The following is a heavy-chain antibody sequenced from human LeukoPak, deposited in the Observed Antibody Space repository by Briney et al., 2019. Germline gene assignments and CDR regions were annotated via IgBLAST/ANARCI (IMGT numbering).Heavy chain of an antibody. V-gene: IGHV4-38-2*02. Sequence: SETLSLTCTVSGYSISSGYYWGWIRQPPGKGLEWIGSIYHSGSTYYNPSLKSRVTISVDTSKNQFSLKLSSVTAADTAVYYCARTGYGSGSYRYYYYYYMDVWGKGTTVTISS. CDR3: ARTGYGSGSYRYYYYYYMDV. D-gene: IGHD3-10*01. CDR2: IYHSGST. J-gene: IGHJ6*03. CDR1: GYSISSGYY.